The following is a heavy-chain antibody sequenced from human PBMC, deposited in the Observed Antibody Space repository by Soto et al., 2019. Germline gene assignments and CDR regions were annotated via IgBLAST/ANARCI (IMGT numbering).Heavy chain of an antibody. D-gene: IGHD3-10*01. J-gene: IGHJ6*02. CDR2: INPSGGST. CDR3: ARVMVRGSRGMDV. CDR1: GYTFTRYY. Sequence: GASLKVSCKASGYTFTRYYIHWVRHAPGQGLEWMGIINPSGGSTSYAQKFQGRVTMTRDTPTSTVSMELSSLGSEDTAVYYSARVMVRGSRGMDVWGQGTTVTVSS. V-gene: IGHV1-46*01.